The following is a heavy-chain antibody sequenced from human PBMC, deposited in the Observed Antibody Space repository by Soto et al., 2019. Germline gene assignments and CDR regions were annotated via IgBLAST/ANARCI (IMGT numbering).Heavy chain of an antibody. CDR2: ISYDGDNK. J-gene: IGHJ6*02. Sequence: QVQLVESGGGVVQPGRSLRLSCAASGFTFSSYPMHWVRQAPGKGLEWVAVISYDGDNKYYADSVKGRFTISRDNSKNTVYLQMNSLRPEDTAVYFCARSQLVYAIYGMDFWGQGTTVTVSS. CDR1: GFTFSSYP. CDR3: ARSQLVYAIYGMDF. V-gene: IGHV3-30-3*01. D-gene: IGHD2-8*01.